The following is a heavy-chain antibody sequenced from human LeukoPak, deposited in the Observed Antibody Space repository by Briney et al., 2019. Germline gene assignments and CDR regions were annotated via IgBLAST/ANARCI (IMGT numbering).Heavy chain of an antibody. D-gene: IGHD3-3*01. CDR2: INHSGST. CDR3: ASWYFFMSD. J-gene: IGHJ4*02. CDR1: GGSFSGYY. V-gene: IGHV4-34*01. Sequence: PSETLSLTCAVYGGSFSGYYWSWIRQPPGKGLEWIGEINHSGSTNYNPSLKSRVTISVDTSKNQFSLKLSSVTAADTAVYYCASWYFFMSDWGQGTLVTVSS.